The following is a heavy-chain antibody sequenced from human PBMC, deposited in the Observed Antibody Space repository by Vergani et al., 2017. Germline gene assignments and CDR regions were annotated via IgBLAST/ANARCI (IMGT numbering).Heavy chain of an antibody. CDR1: ESSFTSNQ. J-gene: IGHJ6*02. V-gene: IGHV5-10-1*01. Sequence: EVMLVQSGAEVKKPGESLKISCKYSESSFTSNQIAWVRQMSGKGLQWMGRIDPSDSYTNYSPSFQGHVTISADKSISTAYLQWSSLKASDTAMYYCARQVAVAGKWWGPYYYYGMDVWGQGP. CDR2: IDPSDSYT. D-gene: IGHD6-19*01. CDR3: ARQVAVAGKWWGPYYYYGMDV.